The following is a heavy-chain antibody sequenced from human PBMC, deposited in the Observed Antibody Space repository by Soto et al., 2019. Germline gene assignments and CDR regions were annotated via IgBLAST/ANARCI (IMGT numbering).Heavy chain of an antibody. CDR2: IDAGNGNT. J-gene: IGHJ5*02. CDR3: AREDRNWFDP. CDR1: GYTFTTYA. D-gene: IGHD2-15*01. V-gene: IGHV1-3*01. Sequence: VQLVQSGAEVKKPGASVKVSCKASGYTFTTYAMHWVRQAPGQRLEWMGWIDAGNGNTKYSQKFQGRVTLTRDTSASTVYMELSSRRSEDTAVYYCAREDRNWFDPWGQGTLVTVSS.